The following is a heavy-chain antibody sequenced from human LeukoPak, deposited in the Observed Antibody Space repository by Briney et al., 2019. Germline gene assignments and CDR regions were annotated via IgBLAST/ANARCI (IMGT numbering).Heavy chain of an antibody. CDR2: IYYSGST. CDR1: GGSISSSSYY. Sequence: PSETLSLTCTVSGGSISSSSYYWGWIRQPPGKGLEWIGSIYYSGSTYYNPSLKSRVTISVDTSKNQFSLKLSSVTAADTAVYYCARDSLRVPAAMPGEYNWFDPWGQGTLVTVPS. V-gene: IGHV4-39*07. J-gene: IGHJ5*02. CDR3: ARDSLRVPAAMPGEYNWFDP. D-gene: IGHD2-2*01.